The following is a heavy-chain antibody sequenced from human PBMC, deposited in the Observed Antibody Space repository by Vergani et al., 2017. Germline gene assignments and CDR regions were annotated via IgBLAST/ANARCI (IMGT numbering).Heavy chain of an antibody. Sequence: EVQLLESGGDLVQPGGSLRLSCAASGFTFIMHAMSWVRQAPGKGLEWVSTLSASDRRTHYADSVKGRFTISRDNSKNTLFLQMHSLRVEDTALYYCAKFPLNITTPDRGDFWGQGSLVTVSS. V-gene: IGHV3-23*01. CDR2: LSASDRRT. CDR1: GFTFIMHA. CDR3: AKFPLNITTPDRGDF. J-gene: IGHJ4*02. D-gene: IGHD1-1*01.